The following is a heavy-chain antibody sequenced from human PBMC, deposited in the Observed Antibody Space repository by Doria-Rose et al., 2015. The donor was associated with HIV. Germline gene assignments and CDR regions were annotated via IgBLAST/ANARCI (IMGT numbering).Heavy chain of an antibody. CDR1: GDSISSGDSF. V-gene: IGHV4-30-4*01. D-gene: IGHD3-10*01. J-gene: IGHJ4*02. CDR3: ARARNYGFPHFFDF. CDR2: ISSSGTT. Sequence: QVQLQESGPGLVRPSQTLSLTCTVSGDSISSGDSFWSWIRQPPGKGPEWIGYISSSGTTYYYPSLRGRLTISLDASKNQFSLNLNFVTAADTAVYYCARARNYGFPHFFDFWGQGTLVTVSS.